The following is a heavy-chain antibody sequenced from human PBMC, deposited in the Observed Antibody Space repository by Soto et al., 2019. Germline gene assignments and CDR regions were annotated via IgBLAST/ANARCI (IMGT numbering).Heavy chain of an antibody. Sequence: SETLSLTCTVSGGSISSGGYYWSWIRQHPGKGLEWIGYIYYSGSTYYNPSLKSRVTISVDTSKNQFSLKLSSVTAADTAVYYCARATRVRGIAARSPYYYYMDVWGKGTTVTVSS. D-gene: IGHD6-6*01. J-gene: IGHJ6*03. CDR2: IYYSGST. CDR1: GGSISSGGYY. V-gene: IGHV4-31*03. CDR3: ARATRVRGIAARSPYYYYMDV.